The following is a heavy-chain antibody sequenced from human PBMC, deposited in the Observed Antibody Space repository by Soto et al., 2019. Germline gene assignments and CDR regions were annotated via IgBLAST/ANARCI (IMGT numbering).Heavy chain of an antibody. Sequence: GASVKVSCKASGYTFTGYYMHWVRQAPGQGLEWMGWINPNSGGTNYAQKFQGWVTMTRDTSISTAYMELSRLRSDDTAVYYCATGGWAGTTQSLLAFDIWGQGTMVTVSS. J-gene: IGHJ3*02. CDR2: INPNSGGT. V-gene: IGHV1-2*04. CDR3: ATGGWAGTTQSLLAFDI. D-gene: IGHD6-19*01. CDR1: GYTFTGYY.